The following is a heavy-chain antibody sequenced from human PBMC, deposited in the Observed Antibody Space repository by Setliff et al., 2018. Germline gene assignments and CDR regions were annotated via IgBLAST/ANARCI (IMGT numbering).Heavy chain of an antibody. D-gene: IGHD3-16*01. CDR1: GGSIRSSSSY. J-gene: IGHJ3*01. CDR2: TSYNGST. CDR3: ARPLEESFGGVRDSDAFDV. Sequence: SETLSLPCTLSGGSIRSSSSYWDWLRHTPGKGLEWIGSTSYNGSTHFNPSLKSRVALSVDTSKNLLSLRVNSVTATDTAVYYCARPLEESFGGVRDSDAFDVWGQGTMVTV. V-gene: IGHV4-39*01.